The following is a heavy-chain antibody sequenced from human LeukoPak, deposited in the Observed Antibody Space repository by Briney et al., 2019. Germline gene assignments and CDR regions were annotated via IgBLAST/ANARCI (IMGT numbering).Heavy chain of an antibody. J-gene: IGHJ3*02. CDR3: ARKAGATSGWYAFDI. CDR2: VNPNSGNT. D-gene: IGHD6-19*01. V-gene: IGHV1-8*01. Sequence: ASVKVSCKASGYTFTSYDINWVRQATGQGLEWMGWVNPNSGNTGYAQKFQGRVTMTRNTSISTAYMELSSVRSEDTAVYYCARKAGATSGWYAFDIWGQGTMVTVSS. CDR1: GYTFTSYD.